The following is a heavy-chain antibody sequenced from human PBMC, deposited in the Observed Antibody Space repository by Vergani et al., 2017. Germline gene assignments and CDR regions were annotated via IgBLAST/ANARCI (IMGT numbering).Heavy chain of an antibody. V-gene: IGHV3-30-3*01. CDR2: ISYDGSNK. J-gene: IGHJ6*03. CDR1: GFTFSRYA. CDR3: ARAXYSYGYFVYYYMDV. Sequence: QVQLVESGGGVVQPGRSLRLSCAASGFTFSRYAMHWVRQAPGKGLEWVAVISYDGSNKDYADSVKGRFTISRDNSKNTLYLQMNSLRAEDTAVYYCARAXYSYGYFVYYYMDVWGKGTTVTVSS. D-gene: IGHD5-18*01.